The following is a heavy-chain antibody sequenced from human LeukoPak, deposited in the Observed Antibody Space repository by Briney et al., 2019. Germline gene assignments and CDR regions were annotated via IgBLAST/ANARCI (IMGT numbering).Heavy chain of an antibody. Sequence: GGSLRLSCAASGFTFSSYEMNWVRQAPGKGLEWVSYISSSGSTIYYADSVKGRFTISRDNAKNSLYLQMNSLRTEDTAVYYCAREGYYGSGTDYWGQGTLVTVSS. CDR3: AREGYYGSGTDY. V-gene: IGHV3-48*03. CDR2: ISSSGSTI. J-gene: IGHJ4*02. D-gene: IGHD3-10*01. CDR1: GFTFSSYE.